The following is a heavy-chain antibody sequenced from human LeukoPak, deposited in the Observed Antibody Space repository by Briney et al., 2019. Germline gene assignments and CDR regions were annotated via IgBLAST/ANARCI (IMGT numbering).Heavy chain of an antibody. CDR3: ARYVWGSYPTFEDY. CDR1: GGSISSYY. CDR2: IYYSGST. D-gene: IGHD3-16*02. Sequence: KSSETLPLTCTVSGGSISSYYWSWIRQPPGKGLEWIGYIYYSGSTNYNPSLKSRVTISVDTSKNQFSLKLSSVTAADTAVYYCARYVWGSYPTFEDYWGQGTLVTVSS. J-gene: IGHJ4*02. V-gene: IGHV4-59*01.